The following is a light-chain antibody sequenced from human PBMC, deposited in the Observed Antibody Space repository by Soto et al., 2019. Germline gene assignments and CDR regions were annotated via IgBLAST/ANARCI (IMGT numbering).Light chain of an antibody. CDR1: QSVTKNF. Sequence: IVLTQSPATLSLSPGERATLSCGASQSVTKNFVAWYQQKPGQAPRLLIYGASSRATGVPDRCSGSGSGTDFTLTISRLEPGDFAVYYCQQYGTPLFTFGPGTKVDIK. CDR3: QQYGTPLFT. CDR2: GAS. J-gene: IGKJ3*01. V-gene: IGKV3-20*01.